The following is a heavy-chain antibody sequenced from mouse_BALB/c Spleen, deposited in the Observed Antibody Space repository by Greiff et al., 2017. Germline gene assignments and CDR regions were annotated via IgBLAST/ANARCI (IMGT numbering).Heavy chain of an antibody. CDR3: ARKGTGTGWFAY. D-gene: IGHD4-1*01. Sequence: QVQLQQSGPGLVQPSQSLSITCTASGFSLTSYGVNWVRQSPGKGLEWLGVIWSGGSTDYNAAFISRLSISKDNSQSQVFFKMNSLQANDTAIYYCARKGTGTGWFAYWGQGTLVTVSA. CDR1: GFSLTSYG. CDR2: IWSGGST. J-gene: IGHJ3*01. V-gene: IGHV2-2*02.